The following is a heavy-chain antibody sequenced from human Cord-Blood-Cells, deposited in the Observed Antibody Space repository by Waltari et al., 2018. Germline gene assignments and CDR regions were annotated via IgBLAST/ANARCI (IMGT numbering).Heavy chain of an antibody. CDR2: INHSGST. J-gene: IGHJ4*02. CDR1: GGSFSGYY. D-gene: IGHD6-19*01. Sequence: QVQLQQWGPGLLKPSETLSLTCAVYGGSFSGYYWSWIRQPPGKGLEWIGEINHSGSTNYNPSLKSRVTISVDTSKNQFSLKLSSVTAADKAVYYCARGQGSSGWYDYWGQGTLVTVSS. V-gene: IGHV4-34*01. CDR3: ARGQGSSGWYDY.